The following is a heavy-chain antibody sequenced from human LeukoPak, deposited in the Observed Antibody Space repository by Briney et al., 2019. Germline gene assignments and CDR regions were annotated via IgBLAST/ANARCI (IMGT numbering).Heavy chain of an antibody. D-gene: IGHD4-11*01. J-gene: IGHJ4*02. V-gene: IGHV4-38-2*02. CDR3: VRSEPNDYSRF. CDR2: INYSGNT. CDR1: GYSIRSGYQ. Sequence: SETLSLTCSVSGYSIRSGYQWGWIRQTPGKGLEWMGSINYSGNTFDNMSLKSRVTLSLDMSNNQFFLNLKSVTAADTAIYYCVRSEPNDYSRFWGQGILVIVSS.